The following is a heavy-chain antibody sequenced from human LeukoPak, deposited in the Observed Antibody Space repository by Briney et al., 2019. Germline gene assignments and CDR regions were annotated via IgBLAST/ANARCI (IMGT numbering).Heavy chain of an antibody. CDR3: ARSPGPGYDFWSGYYNDY. Sequence: PGGSLRLSCAASGFTFSNYWMSWVRQAPGRGLEWVANIERDGSEKYYVDSVKGRFTISRDNAKNSLYLQMNSLRAEDTAVYYCARSPGPGYDFWSGYYNDYWGQGTLVTVSS. V-gene: IGHV3-7*01. CDR2: IERDGSEK. D-gene: IGHD3-3*01. CDR1: GFTFSNYW. J-gene: IGHJ4*02.